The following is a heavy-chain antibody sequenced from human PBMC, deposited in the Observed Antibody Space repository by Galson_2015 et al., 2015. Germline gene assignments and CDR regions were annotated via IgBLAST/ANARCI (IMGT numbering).Heavy chain of an antibody. V-gene: IGHV4-59*01. CDR1: GGSISRYY. D-gene: IGHD3-22*01. J-gene: IGHJ4*02. Sequence: SETLSLTCTVSGGSISRYYWSWIRQTPGKGLEWIGYIYYSGSTNYNPSLKSRVIISVDTSKNQFSLKVRSVTAADTAVYYCAGGPYDGSGYQTVYWGQGTLVTVSS. CDR2: IYYSGST. CDR3: AGGPYDGSGYQTVY.